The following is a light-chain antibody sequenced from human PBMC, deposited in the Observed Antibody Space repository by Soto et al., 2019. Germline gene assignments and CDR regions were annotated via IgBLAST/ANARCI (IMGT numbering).Light chain of an antibody. Sequence: QSVLTQPPSVSAAPGQRVPISCSGSSSNVGNNFVSWYQHLPGTAPKLIIYDNNKRPSGIPDRFSGTKSGTSATLGITGLQTGDEADYYCGTWDSSLIAGVFGGGSKVTVL. CDR3: GTWDSSLIAGV. CDR1: SSNVGNNF. V-gene: IGLV1-51*01. J-gene: IGLJ3*02. CDR2: DNN.